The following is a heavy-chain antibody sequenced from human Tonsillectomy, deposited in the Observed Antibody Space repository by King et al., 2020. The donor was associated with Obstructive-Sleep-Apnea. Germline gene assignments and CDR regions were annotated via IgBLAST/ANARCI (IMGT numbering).Heavy chain of an antibody. V-gene: IGHV1-18*01. CDR1: GYSFRRYG. J-gene: IGHJ4*02. CDR2: ISGYNGDT. CDR3: SRRDLGWEAPARY. Sequence: QLVQSGAEVKKPGASVKVSCKASGYSFRRYGISWVRQAPGQGLEWVGWISGYNGDTHYAQKVQHRVTMTIDTSTSTVYMELTSLGSDDTAVYYCSRRDLGWEAPARYWGQGTLVTVSS. D-gene: IGHD1-26*01.